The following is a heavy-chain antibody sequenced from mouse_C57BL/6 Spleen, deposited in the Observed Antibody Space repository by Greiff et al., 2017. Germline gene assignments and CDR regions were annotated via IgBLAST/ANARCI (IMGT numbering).Heavy chain of an antibody. CDR3: ARRDYYAMDY. CDR1: GYSFTGYY. J-gene: IGHJ4*01. V-gene: IGHV1-42*01. CDR2: INPSTGGT. Sequence: DVKLQESGPELVKPGASVKISCKASGYSFTGYYMNWVKQSPEKSLEWIGEINPSTGGTTYNQKFKAKATLTVDKSSSTAYMQLKSLTSEDSAVYYCARRDYYAMDYWGQGTSVTVSS.